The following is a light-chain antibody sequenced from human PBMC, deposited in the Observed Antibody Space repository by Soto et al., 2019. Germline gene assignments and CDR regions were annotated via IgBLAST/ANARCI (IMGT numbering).Light chain of an antibody. CDR2: DAS. V-gene: IGKV1-5*01. J-gene: IGKJ1*01. Sequence: DIKMTQSPSSMSASVGDRVTITCRASQTINDWLAWYQQKPGKAPKLLIPDASNLESGVPSRFGGSGSGTEFTLTISSLQPEDFATYYCQQYNSYPWTFGQGTKVDIK. CDR3: QQYNSYPWT. CDR1: QTINDW.